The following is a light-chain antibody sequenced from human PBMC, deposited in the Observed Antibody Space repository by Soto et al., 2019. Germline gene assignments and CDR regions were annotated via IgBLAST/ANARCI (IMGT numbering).Light chain of an antibody. CDR3: QQSYTAPSIT. J-gene: IGKJ5*01. Sequence: DIQITHSPASLSESVRYKATITCRASQSISSSLNWYQQKSGKAPNLLIYGVSRLQGGVPSRFSGSGSGTDFTLSISSLQPEDFATYCCQQSYTAPSITFGQGTRLEIK. V-gene: IGKV1-39*01. CDR2: GVS. CDR1: QSISSS.